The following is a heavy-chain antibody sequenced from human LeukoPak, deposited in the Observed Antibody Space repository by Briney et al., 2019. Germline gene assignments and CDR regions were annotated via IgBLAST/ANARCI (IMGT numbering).Heavy chain of an antibody. V-gene: IGHV1-18*01. CDR2: ISAYNGNT. CDR1: GYTFTSYG. J-gene: IGHJ6*02. Sequence: ASVKVSCKASGYTFTSYGISWVRQAPGQGLEWMGWISAYNGNTNYAQKLQGRVTMTTDTSTSTAYMELRSLRSDDTAVYYCARATPYDSSGYYYLYYYGMDVWGQGTTVTVSS. D-gene: IGHD3-22*01. CDR3: ARATPYDSSGYYYLYYYGMDV.